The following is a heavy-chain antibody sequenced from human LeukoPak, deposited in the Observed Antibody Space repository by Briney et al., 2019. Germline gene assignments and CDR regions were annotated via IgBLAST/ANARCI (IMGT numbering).Heavy chain of an antibody. D-gene: IGHD2-2*02. J-gene: IGHJ5*02. Sequence: SETLSLTCTVSGGSIGSYYWSWIRQPPGKGLEGLGYVYYSGSTSYNPSLKRRVTISVDTSKNQFSLKVTSVIDGDTGVSYCARWGYCSSTSCYRSLWFDPSGQGTLVTVSS. CDR1: GGSIGSYY. CDR3: ARWGYCSSTSCYRSLWFDP. V-gene: IGHV4-59*01. CDR2: VYYSGST.